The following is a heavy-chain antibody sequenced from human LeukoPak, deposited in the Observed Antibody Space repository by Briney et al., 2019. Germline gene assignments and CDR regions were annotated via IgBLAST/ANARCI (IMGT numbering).Heavy chain of an antibody. J-gene: IGHJ6*03. CDR3: ARVHSGSYYADYYYYMDV. V-gene: IGHV4-59*01. CDR2: IYYCGST. D-gene: IGHD1-26*01. Sequence: SETLSLTCTVSGGSISSYYWSWIRQPPGKGLEWIGYIYYCGSTNYNPSLKSRDTISVDTSKNQFSLKLSSVTAADTAVYYCARVHSGSYYADYYYYMDVWGKGTTVTVSS. CDR1: GGSISSYY.